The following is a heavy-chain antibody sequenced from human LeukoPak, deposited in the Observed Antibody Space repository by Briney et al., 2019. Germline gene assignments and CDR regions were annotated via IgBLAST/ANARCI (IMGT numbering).Heavy chain of an antibody. CDR3: AQNGQSGFSFDP. D-gene: IGHD2-8*01. V-gene: IGHV4-39*07. J-gene: IGHJ5*02. CDR2: IYYSGST. CDR1: GGSISSSTHY. Sequence: SETLSLTCTVSGGSISSSTHYWGWIRQPPGKGLEWIGSIYYSGSTYYNSSLKSRVTISADTSKNQFSLKLSSVTAADTAVYYCAQNGQSGFSFDPWGQGTLVTVSS.